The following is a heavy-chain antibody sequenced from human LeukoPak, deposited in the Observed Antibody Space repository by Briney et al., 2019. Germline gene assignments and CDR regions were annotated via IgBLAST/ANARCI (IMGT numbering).Heavy chain of an antibody. CDR1: GFTFDDYA. D-gene: IGHD2-2*02. CDR3: AKDEGGSPAAIRGFDY. Sequence: GRSLRLSCAASGFTFDDYAMHWVRQAPGKGLEWVSGISWNSGSRGYADSVKGRFTISRDNAKNSLYLQMNSLRAEDTALYYCAKDEGGSPAAIRGFDYWGQGTLVTVSS. CDR2: ISWNSGSR. J-gene: IGHJ4*02. V-gene: IGHV3-9*01.